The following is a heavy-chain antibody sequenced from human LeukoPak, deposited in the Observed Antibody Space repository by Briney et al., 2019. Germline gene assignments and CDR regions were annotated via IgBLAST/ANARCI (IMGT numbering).Heavy chain of an antibody. V-gene: IGHV3-23*01. CDR2: ISGSGGST. D-gene: IGHD3-22*01. CDR1: GFTFSSYA. Sequence: GGSLRLSCAASGFTFSSYAMSWVRQAPGKGLEWVSAISGSGGSTYYADSVKGRFTISRDNSKNTLYLQMNSLRAEDTAVYYCAKDVTYYYDSSGYYYDYWGQGTLVTVSS. CDR3: AKDVTYYYDSSGYYYDY. J-gene: IGHJ4*02.